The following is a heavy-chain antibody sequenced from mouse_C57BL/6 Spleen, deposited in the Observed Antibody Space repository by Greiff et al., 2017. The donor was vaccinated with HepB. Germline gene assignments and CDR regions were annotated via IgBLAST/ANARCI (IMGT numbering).Heavy chain of an antibody. CDR1: GYTFTSYG. D-gene: IGHD1-1*01. J-gene: IGHJ3*01. V-gene: IGHV1-81*01. CDR3: ARRSSGAWFAY. CDR2: IYPRSGNT. Sequence: QVQLQQSGAELARPGASVKLSCKASGYTFTSYGISWVKQRTGQGVEWIGEIYPRSGNTYYNEKFKGKATLTAHKSSSTAYMELRSLTSEDSAVYFCARRSSGAWFAYWGQGTLVTVSA.